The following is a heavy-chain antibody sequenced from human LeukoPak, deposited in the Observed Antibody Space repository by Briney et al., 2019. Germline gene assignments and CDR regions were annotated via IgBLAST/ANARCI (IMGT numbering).Heavy chain of an antibody. CDR2: IYYSGCT. Sequence: PSETLSLICTVSGGSISSYYWSWIRQPPGKGLEWIGYIYYSGCTNYNPSLKSRVTISVDTSKNQFSLKLSSVTAADTAVYYCARAVADAFDIWGQGTMVTVSS. V-gene: IGHV4-59*08. CDR3: ARAVADAFDI. CDR1: GGSISSYY. D-gene: IGHD6-19*01. J-gene: IGHJ3*02.